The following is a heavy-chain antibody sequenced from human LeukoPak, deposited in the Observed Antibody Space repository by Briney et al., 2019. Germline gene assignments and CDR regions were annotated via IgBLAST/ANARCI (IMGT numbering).Heavy chain of an antibody. CDR2: IKQDGSEK. Sequence: GGSLRLSCAASGFTFSSYWMSWVRQAPGKGLEWVANIKQDGSEKYYVDSVKGRFTISRDNAKNSLYLQMNSRRAEDTAVYYCARDQTKWEPLRRRDYYYMDVWGKGTTVTVSS. J-gene: IGHJ6*03. V-gene: IGHV3-7*01. CDR3: ARDQTKWEPLRRRDYYYMDV. D-gene: IGHD1-26*01. CDR1: GFTFSSYW.